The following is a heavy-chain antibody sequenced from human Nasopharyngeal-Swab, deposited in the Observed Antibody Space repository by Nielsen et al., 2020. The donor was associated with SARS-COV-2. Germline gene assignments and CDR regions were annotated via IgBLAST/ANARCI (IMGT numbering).Heavy chain of an antibody. CDR2: INSDGSST. V-gene: IGHV3-74*01. Sequence: GESLKISCAASGFTFSSYWMHWVRQAPGKGLVWVSRINSDGSSTSYADSVKGRFTISRDNDKNTLYPQMNSLRAEDTAVYYCASGQSTADYWGQGTLVTVSS. CDR1: GFTFSSYW. CDR3: ASGQSTADY. D-gene: IGHD2-21*02. J-gene: IGHJ4*02.